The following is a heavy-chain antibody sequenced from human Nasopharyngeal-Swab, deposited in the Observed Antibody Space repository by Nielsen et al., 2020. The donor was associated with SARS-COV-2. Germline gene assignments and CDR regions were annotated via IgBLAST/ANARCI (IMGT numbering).Heavy chain of an antibody. J-gene: IGHJ5*02. CDR1: GYVLSSGYY. CDR2: LSHRGNT. V-gene: IGHV4-38-2*02. D-gene: IGHD3-22*01. Sequence: SETLSLTCSVSGYVLSSGYYWGWIRQSPRKGLEWIGSLSHRGNTYYNPSLKSRVTMSLDTSKNQFSLNLRSVTAADTAVYYCARDYYYDSSGPYIPWGQGIRVTVSS. CDR3: ARDYYYDSSGPYIP.